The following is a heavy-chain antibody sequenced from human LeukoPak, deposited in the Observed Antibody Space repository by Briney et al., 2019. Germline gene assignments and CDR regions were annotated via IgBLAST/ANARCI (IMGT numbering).Heavy chain of an antibody. J-gene: IGHJ6*02. CDR1: GFTFSSYA. CDR3: ARDYGSGSPIGVYYGMDV. D-gene: IGHD3-10*01. V-gene: IGHV3-30-3*01. Sequence: GRSLRLSCAASGFTFSSYAMHWVRQAPGKGLEWVAVISYDGSNKYYADSVKGRFTISRDNSKNTLYLQMNSLRAEDTAVYYCARDYGSGSPIGVYYGMDVWGQGTTVTVSS. CDR2: ISYDGSNK.